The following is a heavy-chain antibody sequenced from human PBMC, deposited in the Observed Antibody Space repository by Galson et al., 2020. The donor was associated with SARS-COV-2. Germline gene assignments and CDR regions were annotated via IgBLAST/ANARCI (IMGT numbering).Heavy chain of an antibody. CDR3: ARGPYYYGSGSYYTPLDY. CDR2: ISYDGSNK. J-gene: IGHJ4*02. Sequence: GESLKIPCAASGFPFRSHGMHWVRQAPGKGLEWVAVISYDGSNKYYADSVKGRFTISRDNSKNTLYLQMNSLRAEDTAVYYCARGPYYYGSGSYYTPLDYWGQGTLVTVSS. V-gene: IGHV3-30*03. D-gene: IGHD3-10*01. CDR1: GFPFRSHG.